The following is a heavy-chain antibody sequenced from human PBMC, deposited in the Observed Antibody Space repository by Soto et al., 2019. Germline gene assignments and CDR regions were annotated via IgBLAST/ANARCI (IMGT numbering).Heavy chain of an antibody. J-gene: IGHJ4*02. CDR1: GFTFSGSA. V-gene: IGHV3-73*02. D-gene: IGHD5-18*01. Sequence: EVPLVESGGGLVQPGGSLKLSCAASGFTFSGSAMHWVRQASGKGLEWVGRIRSKANSYATAYAASVKGRFTISRDDSKNTAYLQMNSLKTEDTAVYYCTRRVGSYGYDYWGQGTLVTVSS. CDR3: TRRVGSYGYDY. CDR2: IRSKANSYAT.